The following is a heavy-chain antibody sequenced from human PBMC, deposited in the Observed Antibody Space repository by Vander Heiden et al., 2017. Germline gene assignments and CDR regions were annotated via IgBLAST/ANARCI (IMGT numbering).Heavy chain of an antibody. J-gene: IGHJ4*02. D-gene: IGHD3-22*01. Sequence: QVQLQASGPGLVRPSETLSLTCAASGGPMGNYYWTWLRQPAGKALEWLGRIYTGGRTNYNPSLKSRVTMSVATSKNQFSLKLTSVTAADTAVYYCVGNYYDSRGYYFIDSWGQGTLVTVS. CDR3: VGNYYDSRGYYFIDS. CDR1: GGPMGNYY. V-gene: IGHV4-4*07. CDR2: IYTGGRT.